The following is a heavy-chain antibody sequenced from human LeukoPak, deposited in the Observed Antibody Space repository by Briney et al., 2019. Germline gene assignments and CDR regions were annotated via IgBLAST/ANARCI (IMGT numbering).Heavy chain of an antibody. D-gene: IGHD1-26*01. CDR2: ISSSSSYI. CDR1: GFTFSNYA. Sequence: PGGSLRLSCAASGFTFSNYAMSWVRQAPGKGLEWVSSISSSSSYIYYADSVKGRFTTSRDNAKNSLYLQMNSLRAEDTAVYYCARGGSYYYMDVWGKGTTVTVSS. J-gene: IGHJ6*03. CDR3: ARGGSYYYMDV. V-gene: IGHV3-21*01.